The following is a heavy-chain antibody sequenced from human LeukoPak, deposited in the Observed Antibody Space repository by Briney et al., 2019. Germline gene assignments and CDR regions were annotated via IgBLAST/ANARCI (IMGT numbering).Heavy chain of an antibody. Sequence: GGSLRLSCAASGFTFSSYAMSWVRQAPGKGLEWVSAISGSGGSTYYADSVKGRFTISRDNSENTLYLQMNSLRAEDTAVYYCAKGVGSPLYFDYWGQGTLVTVSS. V-gene: IGHV3-23*01. CDR2: ISGSGGST. J-gene: IGHJ4*02. CDR3: AKGVGSPLYFDY. D-gene: IGHD1-26*01. CDR1: GFTFSSYA.